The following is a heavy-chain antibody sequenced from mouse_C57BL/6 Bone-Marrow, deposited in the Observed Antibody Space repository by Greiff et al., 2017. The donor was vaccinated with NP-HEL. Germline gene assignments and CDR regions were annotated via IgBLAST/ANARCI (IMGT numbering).Heavy chain of an antibody. D-gene: IGHD1-1*01. CDR1: GYTFTSYG. Sequence: QVHVKQSGAELARPGASVKLSCKASGYTFTSYGISWVKQRTGQGLEWIGEIYPRSGNTYYNEKFKGKATLTADKSSSTAYMELRSLTSEDSAVYFCARNYYGSSHPLDYWGQGTTLAVSS. J-gene: IGHJ2*01. CDR3: ARNYYGSSHPLDY. CDR2: IYPRSGNT. V-gene: IGHV1-81*01.